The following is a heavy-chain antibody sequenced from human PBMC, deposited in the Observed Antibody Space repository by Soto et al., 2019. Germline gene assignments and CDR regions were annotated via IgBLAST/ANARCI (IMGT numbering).Heavy chain of an antibody. CDR1: GFTFSSYA. J-gene: IGHJ5*02. Sequence: EVQLLESGGGLVQPGGSLRLSWAASGFTFSSYAMSWVRQAPGKGLEWVSAISGSGGSTYYADSVRGRFTISRDDSKNTLYLQMNSLRAEDTAVYYCATGGLFSIPSWCDPWGQGTMVTVSS. D-gene: IGHD3-16*01. V-gene: IGHV3-23*01. CDR2: ISGSGGST. CDR3: ATGGLFSIPSWCDP.